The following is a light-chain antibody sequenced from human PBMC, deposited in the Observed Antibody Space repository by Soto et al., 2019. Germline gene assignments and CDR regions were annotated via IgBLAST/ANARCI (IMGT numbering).Light chain of an antibody. Sequence: EIVLTQSPGTLSLSPGERATLSCRASQSVSSSYLAWYQQKPGQAPRLLIYGASSRATGIHDRFSGSGSVSDFTLTISRLEPEDFAVYYCQQSEAFGQGTKVDIK. CDR1: QSVSSSY. J-gene: IGKJ1*01. V-gene: IGKV3-20*01. CDR2: GAS. CDR3: QQSEA.